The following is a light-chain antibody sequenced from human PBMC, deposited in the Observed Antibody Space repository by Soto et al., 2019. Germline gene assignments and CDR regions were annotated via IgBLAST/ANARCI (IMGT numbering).Light chain of an antibody. CDR2: WAS. CDR1: QSVLYSSNNNNY. J-gene: IGKJ2*01. V-gene: IGKV4-1*01. Sequence: DIVMTQSPDSLAVSLGERATINCKSSQSVLYSSNNNNYLAWYQQKPGQPPKLLIYWASTRESGVPDRFSGSGSGTDFTLTINSLQAEDVAVYYCQRSGTSPPYIFGAGTRLDIK. CDR3: QRSGTSPPYI.